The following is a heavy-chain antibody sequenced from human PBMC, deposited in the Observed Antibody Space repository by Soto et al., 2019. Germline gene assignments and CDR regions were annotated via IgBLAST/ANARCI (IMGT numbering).Heavy chain of an antibody. D-gene: IGHD3-3*01. Sequence: PVGSLRLSCAASGFTFSSYWMHWVRQAPGKGLVWVSRINSDGSSTSYADSVKGRFTISRDNAKNTLYLQMNSLRAEDTAVYYCARVGIATYYDFWSGYYSYGMDVWGQGTTVTV. CDR3: ARVGIATYYDFWSGYYSYGMDV. J-gene: IGHJ6*02. CDR1: GFTFSSYW. V-gene: IGHV3-74*01. CDR2: INSDGSST.